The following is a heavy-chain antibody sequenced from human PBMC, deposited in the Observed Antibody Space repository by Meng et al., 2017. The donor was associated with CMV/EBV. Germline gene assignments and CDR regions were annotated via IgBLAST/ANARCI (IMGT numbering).Heavy chain of an antibody. V-gene: IGHV3-23*01. CDR1: GFTFSSYA. CDR2: ISGSGGST. Sequence: LSGAASGFTFSSYAMSWVRQAPGKGPEGVSAISGSGGSTYYADSVKGRFTISRDNSKNTLYLQMNSLRAEDTAVYYCAKDYDSSGLGAYYFDYWGQGTLVTVSS. CDR3: AKDYDSSGLGAYYFDY. D-gene: IGHD3-22*01. J-gene: IGHJ4*02.